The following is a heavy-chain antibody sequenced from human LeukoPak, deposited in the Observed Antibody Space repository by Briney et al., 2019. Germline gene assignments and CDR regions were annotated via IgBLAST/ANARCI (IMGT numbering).Heavy chain of an antibody. CDR2: INSDGSST. V-gene: IGHV3-74*01. CDR1: GFTFSSYW. J-gene: IGHJ5*02. CDR3: ARGTYGLRIDNWFDP. D-gene: IGHD1-26*01. Sequence: GGSLRLSCAASGFTFSSYWMHWVRQAPGKGLVWVSRINSDGSSTSYADSVEGRFTISRDNAKNTLYLQMNSLRAEDTAVYYCARGTYGLRIDNWFDPWGQGTLVTVSS.